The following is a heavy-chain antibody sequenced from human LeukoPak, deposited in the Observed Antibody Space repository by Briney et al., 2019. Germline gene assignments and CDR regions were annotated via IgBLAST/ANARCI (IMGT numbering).Heavy chain of an antibody. Sequence: SGPTLVKPTQTLTLTCTFSGFSLSTSGVGVAWIRQSPGQALEWLVVIYWNDDQRCSPSLKSRLTITKDTSKNQVVLTMTNMDPADTATYHCAHNGLYHWGQGTLVTVSS. J-gene: IGHJ5*02. CDR2: IYWNDDQ. CDR1: GFSLSTSGVG. D-gene: IGHD2-15*01. V-gene: IGHV2-5*01. CDR3: AHNGLYH.